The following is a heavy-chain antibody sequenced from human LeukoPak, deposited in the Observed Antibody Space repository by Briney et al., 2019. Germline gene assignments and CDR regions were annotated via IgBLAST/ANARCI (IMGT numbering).Heavy chain of an antibody. CDR1: GGSMTSNS. CDR3: ARLPSGGASFGWFDY. J-gene: IGHJ4*02. V-gene: IGHV4-59*08. D-gene: IGHD5-18*01. Sequence: SETLSLTCTVSGGSMTSNSWSWFRQSPGSGLEWIGYIYHDGRLKYHPSLESRVTISADPSRNQFSLKLTSVTAAGTAVYFCARLPSGGASFGWFDYWGQGALVTVSS. CDR2: IYHDGRL.